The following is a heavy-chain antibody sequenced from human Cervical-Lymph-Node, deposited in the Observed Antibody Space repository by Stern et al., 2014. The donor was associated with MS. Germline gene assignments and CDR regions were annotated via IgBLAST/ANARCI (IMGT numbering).Heavy chain of an antibody. V-gene: IGHV3-9*01. J-gene: IGHJ4*02. D-gene: IGHD1-26*01. CDR1: GFTFDDYA. Sequence: EVQLVESGGGLVQPGRSLRLSCAASGFTFDDYAMHWVRQAPGKGLEWVSRISWNSDNIAYADSVKGRFTISRDNAKNSLYLQMNSLRPEDTALYYCAKDIVGGTRYFDYWGQGTLVTVSS. CDR2: ISWNSDNI. CDR3: AKDIVGGTRYFDY.